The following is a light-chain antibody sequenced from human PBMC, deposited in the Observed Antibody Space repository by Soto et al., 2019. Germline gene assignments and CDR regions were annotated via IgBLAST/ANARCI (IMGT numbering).Light chain of an antibody. CDR1: SSNIGAGYD. Sequence: QSVLTQPPSVSGAPGQRITISCTGSSSNIGAGYDVHWYQQLPGTAPKLLMYTKSNRPSGVPDRFSSSKSGTSASLAITGLQAEDEADYYCQSYDSSLSGSVCGGGTKLTVL. J-gene: IGLJ2*01. CDR3: QSYDSSLSGSV. V-gene: IGLV1-40*01. CDR2: TKS.